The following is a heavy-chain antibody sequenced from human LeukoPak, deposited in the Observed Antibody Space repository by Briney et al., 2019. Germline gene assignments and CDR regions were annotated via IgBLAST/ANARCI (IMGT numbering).Heavy chain of an antibody. Sequence: GRSLRLSCAASGFTFSSYAMHWVRQAPGKGLEWVAVISYDGSNKYYADSVKGRFTISRDNSKNTLYLQMNSLRAEDTAVYYCAKDEGYRWSDMDVWGKGTTVTVSS. CDR1: GFTFSSYA. D-gene: IGHD5-18*01. CDR3: AKDEGYRWSDMDV. CDR2: ISYDGSNK. V-gene: IGHV3-30*04. J-gene: IGHJ6*03.